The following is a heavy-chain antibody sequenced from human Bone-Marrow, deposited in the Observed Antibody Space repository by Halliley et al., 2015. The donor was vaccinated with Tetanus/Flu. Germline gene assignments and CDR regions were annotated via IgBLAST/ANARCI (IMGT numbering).Heavy chain of an antibody. CDR3: AKLGRKMTTSLWFAP. CDR1: EFAFGDYA. V-gene: IGHV3-23*01. D-gene: IGHD4-17*01. Sequence: SLRLSCVASEFAFGDYAMSWVRQAPGRGLECVSVISGSGNITTYADSVKGRFTISRDNSRNTLYLQMNSLRAEDTAKYFCAKLGRKMTTSLWFAPRGQGALVTVSS. J-gene: IGHJ5*02. CDR2: ISGSGNIT.